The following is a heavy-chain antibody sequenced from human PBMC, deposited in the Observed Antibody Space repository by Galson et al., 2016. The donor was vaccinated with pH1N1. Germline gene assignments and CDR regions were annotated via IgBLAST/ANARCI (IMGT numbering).Heavy chain of an antibody. CDR1: GFTFSNYW. J-gene: IGHJ4*02. Sequence: SLRLSCAASGFTFSNYWMSWVRQASGKGLEWVANIKQDGSEKYYVDSVKGRFTISRDNAKNSLYLQMNSLRAEDTAVYYCARRMGSSEWGYCFDYWGQGTLVTVSS. CDR3: ARRMGSSEWGYCFDY. D-gene: IGHD3-10*01. CDR2: IKQDGSEK. V-gene: IGHV3-7*01.